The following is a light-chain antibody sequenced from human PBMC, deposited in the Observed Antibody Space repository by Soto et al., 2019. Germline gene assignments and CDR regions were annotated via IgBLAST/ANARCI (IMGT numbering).Light chain of an antibody. Sequence: PGERATLSCRASQTVDNYLAWYQQKPGQAPRLLIDDASNRATGIPARFSGSGSGTDFTLTISSLEPEDSAVYYCQQRADWWTFGQGTKVDIK. V-gene: IGKV3-11*01. CDR2: DAS. J-gene: IGKJ1*01. CDR1: QTVDNY. CDR3: QQRADWWT.